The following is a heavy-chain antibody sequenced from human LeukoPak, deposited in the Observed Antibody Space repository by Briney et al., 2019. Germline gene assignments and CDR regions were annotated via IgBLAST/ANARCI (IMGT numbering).Heavy chain of an antibody. Sequence: ASAKVSCKASVYTFTGYYIHWVRQAPGQGLGWMGWINPNSGGTNYAQKFQGRVTITRDTSTSTVYIEMSRLRSDDTAVYYCARAQVEYYSGGRCYSGYWGQGTLVTVSS. D-gene: IGHD2-15*01. CDR1: VYTFTGYY. CDR3: ARAQVEYYSGGRCYSGY. CDR2: INPNSGGT. J-gene: IGHJ4*02. V-gene: IGHV1-2*02.